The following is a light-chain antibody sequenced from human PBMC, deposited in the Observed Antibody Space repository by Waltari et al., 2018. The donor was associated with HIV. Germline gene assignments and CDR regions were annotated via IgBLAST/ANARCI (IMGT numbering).Light chain of an antibody. CDR3: SSFTSRSTLS. CDR2: EVS. J-gene: IGLJ1*01. Sequence: QSALTPPASVSGSPGQSITISCTGTTSDVGGYNYVSWYQQHPGKAPKVMIFEVSDRPSGVSNRVSGSKSGNTASLTISGLHAEDEADYYCSSFTSRSTLSFGTGTKVTVL. CDR1: TSDVGGYNY. V-gene: IGLV2-14*01.